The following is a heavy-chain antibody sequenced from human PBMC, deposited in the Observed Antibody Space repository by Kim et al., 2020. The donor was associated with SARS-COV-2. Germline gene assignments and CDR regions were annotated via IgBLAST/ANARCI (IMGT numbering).Heavy chain of an antibody. V-gene: IGHV3-23*01. CDR2: ISGSGGST. CDR1: GFTFSSYA. D-gene: IGHD3-10*01. Sequence: GGSLRLSCAASGFTFSSYAMSWVRQAPGKGLEWVSAISGSGGSTYYADSVKGRFTISRDNSKNTLYLQMNSLRAEDTAVYYCAKAGGYYYGSGSYYKASHFDYWGQGTLVTVSS. J-gene: IGHJ4*02. CDR3: AKAGGYYYGSGSYYKASHFDY.